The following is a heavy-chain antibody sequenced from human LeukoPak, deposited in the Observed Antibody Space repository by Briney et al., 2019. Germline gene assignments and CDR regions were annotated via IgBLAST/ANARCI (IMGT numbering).Heavy chain of an antibody. J-gene: IGHJ5*02. CDR1: GGSISSSSYY. V-gene: IGHV4-39*07. D-gene: IGHD3-10*01. CDR2: FYYSGST. Sequence: SETLSLTCTVSGGSISSSSYYWGWIRQPPGKGLEWIGSFYYSGSTYYNPSLKSRVTISVDTSKIQFSLKLRSVTAADTAVYYCARGGYYGSGNDFRFDPWGQGTLVTVSS. CDR3: ARGGYYGSGNDFRFDP.